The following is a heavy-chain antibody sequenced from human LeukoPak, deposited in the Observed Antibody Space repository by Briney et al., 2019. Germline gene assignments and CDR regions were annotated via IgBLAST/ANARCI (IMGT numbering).Heavy chain of an antibody. CDR3: AKEKWSGSPFDY. J-gene: IGHJ4*02. CDR2: ISGDGGSI. D-gene: IGHD1-26*01. CDR1: GFXFDDYA. V-gene: IGHV3-43*02. Sequence: PGGSLRLSCAASGFXFDDYAIYWVRQAPGKGLEWVSLISGDGGSIYYADSVKGRFTISRDNSENSLYLQMNSLRSEDTALYYCAKEKWSGSPFDYWGQGTLVTVSS.